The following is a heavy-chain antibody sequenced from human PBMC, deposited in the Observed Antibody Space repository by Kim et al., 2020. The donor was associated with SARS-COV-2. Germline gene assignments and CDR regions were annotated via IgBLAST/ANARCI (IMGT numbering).Heavy chain of an antibody. CDR1: GYTFIDYY. J-gene: IGHJ6*02. CDR2: INPHTGGS. D-gene: IGHD6-6*01. V-gene: IGHV1-2*02. Sequence: ASVKVSCKTSGYTFIDYYIHWVRQAPGQGLEWMGWINPHTGGSKHAQKFQGRVTMTRDTSIDTAHMELRSLKSDDTAVYYCARHSSSDNYIYYYGIDVWGQGTTVTVSS. CDR3: ARHSSSDNYIYYYGIDV.